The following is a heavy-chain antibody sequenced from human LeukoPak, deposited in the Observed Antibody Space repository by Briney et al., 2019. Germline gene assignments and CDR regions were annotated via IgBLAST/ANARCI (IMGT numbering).Heavy chain of an antibody. D-gene: IGHD3-3*01. J-gene: IGHJ4*02. CDR1: GGSISSYY. CDR3: ARSPYDFWSDYPYYFDY. CDR2: IYTSGST. Sequence: SETLSLTCTVSGGSISSYYWSWIRQPAGKGLEWIGRIYTSGSTNYNPSLKSRVTMSVDTSKNQFSLKLSSVTAADTAVYYCARSPYDFWSDYPYYFDYWGQGTLVTVSS. V-gene: IGHV4-4*07.